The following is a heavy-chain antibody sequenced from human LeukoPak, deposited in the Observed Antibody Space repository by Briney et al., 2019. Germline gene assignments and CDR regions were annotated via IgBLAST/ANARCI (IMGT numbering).Heavy chain of an antibody. D-gene: IGHD3-3*01. Sequence: GASVKVSCKASGYTFTGYYMHWVRQAPGQGLEWMGWISAYNGNTNYAQKLQGRVTMTTDTSTSTAYMELRSLRSDDTAVYYCARMSDFWSGYYRTYYYYYMDVWGEGTTVTVSS. CDR2: ISAYNGNT. CDR3: ARMSDFWSGYYRTYYYYYMDV. J-gene: IGHJ6*03. V-gene: IGHV1-18*04. CDR1: GYTFTGYY.